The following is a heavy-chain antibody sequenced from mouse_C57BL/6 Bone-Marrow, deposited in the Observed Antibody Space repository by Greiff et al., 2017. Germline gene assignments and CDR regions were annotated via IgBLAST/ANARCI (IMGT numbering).Heavy chain of an antibody. CDR2: IYPGDGDT. J-gene: IGHJ3*01. D-gene: IGHD2-3*01. Sequence: QVQLQQSGPELVKPGASVKISCKASGYAFSSSWMNWVKQRPGKGLEWIGRIYPGDGDTNYNGKFKGKATLTADKSSSTAYMQLSSLTSEDSAVYFGANGYYEFAYWGQGTLVTVSA. V-gene: IGHV1-82*01. CDR3: ANGYYEFAY. CDR1: GYAFSSSW.